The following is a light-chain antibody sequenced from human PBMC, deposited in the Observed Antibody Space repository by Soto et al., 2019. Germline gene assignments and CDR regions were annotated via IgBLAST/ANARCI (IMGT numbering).Light chain of an antibody. Sequence: QSVLNQPSSVSGAPGQSIAISCTGVRTDVDNYDYVSWYQQHPGQSPQPLILYLRNRPSGVSDRFSGSKSGNTASLTISGLQAEDEADYSSTSYTSSPPFYVFGTGTKVTVL. CDR2: YLR. CDR1: RTDVDNYDY. CDR3: TSYTSSPPFYV. J-gene: IGLJ1*01. V-gene: IGLV2-14*03.